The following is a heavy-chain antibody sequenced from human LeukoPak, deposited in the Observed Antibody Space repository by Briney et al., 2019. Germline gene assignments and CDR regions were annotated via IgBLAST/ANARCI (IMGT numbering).Heavy chain of an antibody. CDR3: ARSPRYCSGGSCYPLVYYGMDV. V-gene: IGHV3-66*01. D-gene: IGHD2-15*01. CDR1: GFTFSSYA. CDR2: IYSGGST. Sequence: GGSLRLSCAASGFTFSSYAMSWVRQAPGKGLEWVSVIYSGGSTYYADSVKGRFTISRDNSKNTLYLQMNSLRAEDTAVYYCARSPRYCSGGSCYPLVYYGMDVWGQGATVTVSS. J-gene: IGHJ6*02.